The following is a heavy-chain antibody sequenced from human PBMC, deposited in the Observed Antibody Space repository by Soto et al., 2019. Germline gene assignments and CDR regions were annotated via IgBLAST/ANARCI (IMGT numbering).Heavy chain of an antibody. D-gene: IGHD3-10*01. Sequence: GGSVRLSCAASGFTFSDYYMGWIRQAPGKGLEWVSYISSSSGTYTNYADSVKGRFTISRDNAKKALYLQMNRLRAEDTAVYYCARDRVGASLWFGNYYSYGMDVPGQGPTLTLS. V-gene: IGHV3-11*06. CDR3: ARDRVGASLWFGNYYSYGMDV. J-gene: IGHJ6*02. CDR2: ISSSSGTYT. CDR1: GFTFSDYY.